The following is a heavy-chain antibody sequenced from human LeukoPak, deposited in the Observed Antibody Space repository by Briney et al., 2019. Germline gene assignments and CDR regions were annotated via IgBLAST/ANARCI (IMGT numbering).Heavy chain of an antibody. V-gene: IGHV1-18*01. D-gene: IGHD3-22*01. J-gene: IGHJ4*02. CDR1: GYTFTSYG. CDR2: ISAYNGNT. CDR3: ARALSDHYDSSGYYPYYFDY. Sequence: ASVKVSCKASGYTFTSYGISWVRQAPGQGLEWMGWISAYNGNTNYAQKLQGRVTMTTDTSTSTAYMELSSLRSEDTAVYYCARALSDHYDSSGYYPYYFDYWGQGTLVTVSS.